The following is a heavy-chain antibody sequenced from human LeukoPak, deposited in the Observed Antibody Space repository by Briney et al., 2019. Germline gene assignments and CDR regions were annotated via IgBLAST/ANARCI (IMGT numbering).Heavy chain of an antibody. D-gene: IGHD3-10*01. J-gene: IGHJ4*02. CDR2: ISPYNGNT. CDR1: GYTFITYG. Sequence: ASVKVSCKASGYTFITYGITWGRQAPGQGLEWMGWISPYNGNTNYAQNFQGRVTITTDTSATTVYMELRSLRSDDTAVYYCARGQPKFGELFAPLDYWGQGSLVTVSS. V-gene: IGHV1-18*01. CDR3: ARGQPKFGELFAPLDY.